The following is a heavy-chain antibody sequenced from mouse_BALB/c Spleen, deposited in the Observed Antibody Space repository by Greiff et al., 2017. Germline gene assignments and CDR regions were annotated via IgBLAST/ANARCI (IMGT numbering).Heavy chain of an antibody. J-gene: IGHJ3*01. CDR3: ARDRNGNYGAY. Sequence: VKLMESGPGLVAPSQSLSITCTVSGFSLTSYGVHWVRQPPGKGLEWLGVIWAGGSTNYNSALMSRLSISKDNSTSQVFLKMNSLQTDDTAMYYCARDRNGNYGAYWGQGTLVTVSA. CDR2: IWAGGST. D-gene: IGHD2-1*01. V-gene: IGHV2-9*02. CDR1: GFSLTSYG.